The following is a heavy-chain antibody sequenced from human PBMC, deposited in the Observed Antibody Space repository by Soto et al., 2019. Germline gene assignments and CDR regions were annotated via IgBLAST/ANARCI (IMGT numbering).Heavy chain of an antibody. V-gene: IGHV3-23*01. D-gene: IGHD2-8*02. Sequence: EVQLWESGGGLVQPGGSLRLSCAASGFTFSNYALTWVRQSPGKGLEWVSTSGGGGGTTYYADSVKGRFTISRDNSKNTLSLQMSSLRVEDTAIYYCARDWTGNTCPCLDVWGQGTTVSVPS. CDR3: ARDWTGNTCPCLDV. CDR2: SGGGGGTT. J-gene: IGHJ6*02. CDR1: GFTFSNYA.